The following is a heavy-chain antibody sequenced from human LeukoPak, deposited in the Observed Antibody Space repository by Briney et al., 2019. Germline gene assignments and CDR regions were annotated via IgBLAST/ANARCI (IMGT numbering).Heavy chain of an antibody. J-gene: IGHJ4*02. D-gene: IGHD4-23*01. CDR3: VGGNSVVY. CDR1: GYTFTDYY. CDR2: INPNSGGT. Sequence: ASVKVSCKASGYTFTDYYMHWVRQAPGQGLEWMGWINPNSGGTNYGQQFQGRVTMTRDTSISTAYMEPSMLRSDDTAVYYCVGGNSVVYWGQGTLVTVSS. V-gene: IGHV1-2*02.